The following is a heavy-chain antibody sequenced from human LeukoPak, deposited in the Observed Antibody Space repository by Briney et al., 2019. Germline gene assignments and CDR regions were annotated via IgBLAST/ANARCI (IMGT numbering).Heavy chain of an antibody. CDR1: GFTFSSYA. J-gene: IGHJ6*02. CDR3: AKDNLGYYYYGMDV. Sequence: TGGSLRLSCAASGFTFSSYAMSWVRQAPGKGLEWVSAISGSGGSTYYADSVKGRFTISRDNAKNSLYLQMNSLRAEDTALYYCAKDNLGYYYYGMDVWGQGTTVTVSS. V-gene: IGHV3-23*01. CDR2: ISGSGGST.